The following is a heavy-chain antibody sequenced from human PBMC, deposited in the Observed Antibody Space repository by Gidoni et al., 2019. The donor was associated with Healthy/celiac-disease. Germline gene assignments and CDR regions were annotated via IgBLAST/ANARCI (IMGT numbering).Heavy chain of an antibody. CDR1: GGSISSSSYF. D-gene: IGHD2-15*01. Sequence: QLQLQESGPGLVKPSETLALTGTVSGGSISSSSYFWGWIRLPPGKGLAWIGSIYYSGLTYSTPSLKSRVTLSVDTSKTQFSLKLSSVTAADTAVYYCARDRNGIVVGDYWGQGTLVTVSS. CDR2: IYYSGLT. CDR3: ARDRNGIVVGDY. V-gene: IGHV4-39*07. J-gene: IGHJ4*02.